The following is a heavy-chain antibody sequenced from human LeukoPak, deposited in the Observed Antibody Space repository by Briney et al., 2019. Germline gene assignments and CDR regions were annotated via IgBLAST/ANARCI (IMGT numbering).Heavy chain of an antibody. J-gene: IGHJ4*02. CDR3: ARDRDSSSWFDY. Sequence: SETLSLTCTVAGGSISGFYWGWIRQAPGKGLEWIGFIYYSGSANYNPSLKSRVTMSVDTSENQFSLKLSSVTAADTAFYYCARDRDSSSWFDYWGQGTLVTVSS. D-gene: IGHD6-13*01. CDR1: GGSISGFY. CDR2: IYYSGSA. V-gene: IGHV4-59*01.